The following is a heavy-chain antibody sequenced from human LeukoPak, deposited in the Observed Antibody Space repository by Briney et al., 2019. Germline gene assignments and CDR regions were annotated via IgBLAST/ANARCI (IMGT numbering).Heavy chain of an antibody. V-gene: IGHV3-30*02. CDR2: IRYDGSNK. D-gene: IGHD4/OR15-4a*01. J-gene: IGHJ4*02. CDR3: ARRAGAYSHPYDY. Sequence: GGSLRLSCAASGFTFSSYGMHWVRQAPGKGLEWVAFIRYDGSNKYYADSVKGRFTISRDNSKNTLYLQMNSLRAEDTALYYCARRAGAYSHPYDYWGQGTLVTVSS. CDR1: GFTFSSYG.